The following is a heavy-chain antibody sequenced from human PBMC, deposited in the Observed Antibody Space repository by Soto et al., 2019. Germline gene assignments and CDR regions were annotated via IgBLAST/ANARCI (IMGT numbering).Heavy chain of an antibody. V-gene: IGHV4-30-2*01. J-gene: IGHJ4*02. CDR3: ARVPDY. CDR1: GGTIRRGGYS. Sequence: TQSLTCTVSGGTIRRGGYSWSWIRQPPGKGLEWIGYIYHSGSTYYNPSLKSRVTISVDRSKNQFSLKLSSVTAADTAVYYCARVPDYWGQGTLVTVSS. CDR2: IYHSGST.